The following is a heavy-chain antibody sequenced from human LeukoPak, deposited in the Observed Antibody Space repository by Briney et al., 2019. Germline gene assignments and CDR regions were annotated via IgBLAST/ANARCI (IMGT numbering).Heavy chain of an antibody. Sequence: SETLSLTCTVSGGSISDYFWSWIRQPPGKGLEWVGYVFYNGSTNYNPSLKSRVTISVDTSKNQFSLKLSSVTAADTAVYYCARDQEGSNYGMDVWGQGTTVTVSS. J-gene: IGHJ6*02. CDR1: GGSISDYF. V-gene: IGHV4-59*12. CDR3: ARDQEGSNYGMDV. CDR2: VFYNGST. D-gene: IGHD6-13*01.